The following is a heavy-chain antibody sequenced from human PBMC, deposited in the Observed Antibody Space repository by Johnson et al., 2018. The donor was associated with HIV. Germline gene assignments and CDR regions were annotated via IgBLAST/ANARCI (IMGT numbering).Heavy chain of an antibody. CDR3: AKRMMGPIAPLDVFDI. CDR1: GFTFSNAW. J-gene: IGHJ3*02. D-gene: IGHD2-15*01. V-gene: IGHV3-15*01. CDR2: IKSKTDGGTT. Sequence: VQLVESWGGLVQPGGSLRLSCAASGFTFSNAWMSWVRQAPGKGLEWVARIKSKTDGGTTDYAAPVKGRFTISRDDSKNTLYLQMNSLRAEDTAEYYGAKRMMGPIAPLDVFDIWGQGTMVTVSS.